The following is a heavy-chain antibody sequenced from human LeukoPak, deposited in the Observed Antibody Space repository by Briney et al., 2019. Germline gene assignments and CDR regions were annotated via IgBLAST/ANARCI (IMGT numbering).Heavy chain of an antibody. CDR2: INPNSGGT. Sequence: GASVKVSCKASGYTFTGYYMHWVRQAPGQGLEWMGWINPNSGGTNYAQKFQGRVTMTRDTSISTAYMELSRLRSDDTAVYYCARGYCSSTSCYYGMDVWGQGTTVTVSS. V-gene: IGHV1-2*02. J-gene: IGHJ6*02. CDR3: ARGYCSSTSCYYGMDV. CDR1: GYTFTGYY. D-gene: IGHD2-2*01.